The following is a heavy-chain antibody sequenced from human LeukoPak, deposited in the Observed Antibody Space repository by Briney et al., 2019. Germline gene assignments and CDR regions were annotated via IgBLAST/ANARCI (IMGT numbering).Heavy chain of an antibody. J-gene: IGHJ5*02. D-gene: IGHD3-10*01. CDR1: GFTFSSYA. Sequence: GRSLRLSCAASGFTFSSYAMHWVRQAPGKGLEWVAFIRYEGNEKYYADSVKGRFTISRDNSKNTLYLEMNSLRDEDTAVYYCAKDLMRDRWFGESWGQGTLVTVSS. CDR3: AKDLMRDRWFGES. CDR2: IRYEGNEK. V-gene: IGHV3-30*02.